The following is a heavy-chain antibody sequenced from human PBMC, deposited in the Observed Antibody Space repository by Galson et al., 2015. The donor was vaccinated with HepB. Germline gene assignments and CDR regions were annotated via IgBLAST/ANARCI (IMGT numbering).Heavy chain of an antibody. CDR2: IYSSGST. J-gene: IGHJ3*02. CDR3: ARDAVSRAFDI. D-gene: IGHD2/OR15-2a*01. CDR1: GDSISTYY. Sequence: SETLSLTCTVSGDSISTYYWSWIRQPPGKGLEWIGYIYSSGSTSYNPSLKSRVTISVDTSKNQFSLKLNSVTAADTAIYYCARDAVSRAFDIWGQGTMVAVSS. V-gene: IGHV4-59*01.